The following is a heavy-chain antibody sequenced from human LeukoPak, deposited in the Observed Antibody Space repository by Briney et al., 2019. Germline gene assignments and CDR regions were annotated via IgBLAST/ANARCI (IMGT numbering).Heavy chain of an antibody. D-gene: IGHD3-10*01. CDR1: GFTFSSYE. V-gene: IGHV3-48*03. J-gene: IGHJ4*02. Sequence: AGGFLRLSCAASGFTFSSYEMNWVRQAPGKGLEWVSYISSSGSTIYYADSVKGRFTISRDNAKNSLYLQMNSLRAEDTAVYYCARDLRGSGNYWGQGTLVTVSS. CDR2: ISSSGSTI. CDR3: ARDLRGSGNY.